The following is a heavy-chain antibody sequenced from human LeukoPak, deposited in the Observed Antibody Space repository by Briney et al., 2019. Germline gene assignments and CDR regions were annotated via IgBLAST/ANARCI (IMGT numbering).Heavy chain of an antibody. CDR3: VRGGGRTEADS. CDR1: GFAFSSDA. J-gene: IGHJ5*02. Sequence: PGGSLRLSCTASGFAFSSDAMTWVRQAPGKGLEYVSSISDSGSGTYYAGSVKGRFTISRDNSKNALYLQMSSLRAEDTAVYFCVRGGGRTEADSWGQGTLVTVSS. CDR2: ISDSGSGT. V-gene: IGHV3-23*05. D-gene: IGHD1-1*01.